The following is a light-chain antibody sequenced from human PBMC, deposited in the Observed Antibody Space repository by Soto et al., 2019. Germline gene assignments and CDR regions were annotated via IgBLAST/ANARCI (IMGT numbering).Light chain of an antibody. CDR2: EGS. CDR3: CSHAGSSSV. CDR1: SSDVGSYNL. V-gene: IGLV2-23*01. J-gene: IGLJ2*01. Sequence: QSALTQPASVSGSPGQSITISCAGASSDVGSYNLVSWYQQHPGKAPKLMIYEGSKRPSRVSNRFSGSQSGNTASLTISGLQADDEADYYCCSHAGSSSVFGGGTQLTVL.